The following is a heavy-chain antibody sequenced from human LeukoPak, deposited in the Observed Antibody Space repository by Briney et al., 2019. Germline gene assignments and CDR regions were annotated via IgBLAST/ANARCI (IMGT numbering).Heavy chain of an antibody. D-gene: IGHD3-10*02. V-gene: IGHV3-48*03. Sequence: GGSLRLSCVTSGFTFTSYDFNWVRQAPGKGLEWVSYISNGGGTIYYADSVKGRFTISRDNAKNSVFLQMSTLRAEDMAVYYCARDSYMFGSDYWGQGTLVTVSS. CDR2: ISNGGGTI. CDR1: GFTFTSYD. CDR3: ARDSYMFGSDY. J-gene: IGHJ4*02.